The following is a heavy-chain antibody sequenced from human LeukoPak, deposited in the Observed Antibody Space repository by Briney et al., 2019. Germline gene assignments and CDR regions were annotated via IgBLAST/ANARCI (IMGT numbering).Heavy chain of an antibody. CDR1: GFTFSSYA. CDR3: AKGSYDYVWESYYFDY. J-gene: IGHJ4*02. V-gene: IGHV3-23*01. CDR2: SSGSGGST. Sequence: PGGSLRLACAASGFTFSSYAMSWVRQAPGKGLEWISASSGSGGSTYYADSVKGRFTISRDNSKNTLYLQMNSLRAEDTAVYYCAKGSYDYVWESYYFDYWGQGTLVTVSS. D-gene: IGHD3-16*01.